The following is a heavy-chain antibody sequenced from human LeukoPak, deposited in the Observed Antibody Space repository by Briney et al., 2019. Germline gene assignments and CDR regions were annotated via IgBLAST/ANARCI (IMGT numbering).Heavy chain of an antibody. V-gene: IGHV3-66*01. D-gene: IGHD2-2*01. CDR2: IYSGGST. J-gene: IGHJ4*02. CDR1: GFTFSSYW. CDR3: AKYEYCSSTSCYLGLIDY. Sequence: GGSLRLSCAASGFTFSSYWMSWVRQAPGKGLEWVSVIYSGGSTYYADSVKGRFTISRDNSKNTLYLQMNSLRAEDTAVYYCAKYEYCSSTSCYLGLIDYWGQGTLVTVSS.